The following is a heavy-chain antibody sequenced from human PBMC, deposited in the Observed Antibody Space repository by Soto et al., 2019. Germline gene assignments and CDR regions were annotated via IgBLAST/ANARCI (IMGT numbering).Heavy chain of an antibody. Sequence: QVQLVESGGGVVQPGRSLRLSCAVSGFTVSTYGMHWVRQAPGKGLEWVAVISRDGGTKYYADSVKGRFTISRDNCRNTLFLEMNSLRSDDMAVYYCTGEVASGYWGQGTLVTVSS. CDR1: GFTVSTYG. D-gene: IGHD2-8*02. CDR2: ISRDGGTK. J-gene: IGHJ4*02. CDR3: TGEVASGY. V-gene: IGHV3-30*03.